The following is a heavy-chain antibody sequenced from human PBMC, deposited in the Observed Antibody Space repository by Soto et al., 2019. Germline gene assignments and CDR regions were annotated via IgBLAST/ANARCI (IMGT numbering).Heavy chain of an antibody. D-gene: IGHD2-15*01. Sequence: EVQLVESGGGLVQPGGSLRLSCAASGFTVSSNYMSWVRQAPGKGLEWVSVIYSSGSTYYADSVKGRFTISRDDSKNTLFLQMNSLRAEDTAVYYCATAKLLLPWLFDYWGQGTLVTVSS. J-gene: IGHJ4*02. CDR3: ATAKLLLPWLFDY. CDR1: GFTVSSNY. CDR2: IYSSGST. V-gene: IGHV3-66*01.